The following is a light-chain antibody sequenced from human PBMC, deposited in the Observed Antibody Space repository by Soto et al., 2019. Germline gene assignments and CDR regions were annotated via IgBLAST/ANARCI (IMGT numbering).Light chain of an antibody. V-gene: IGKV4-1*01. CDR2: WAS. Sequence: DIVMTQSPDSLAVSLGERATINCKSSRSVLYSSSNRSYLGWYQQKAGQPPKLLIYWASMRESGVPDRISGSGSGTDFSLSISSLQAEDVAIYYCQQYYNNPFTFGPGTTVDIK. CDR3: QQYYNNPFT. CDR1: RSVLYSSSNRSY. J-gene: IGKJ3*01.